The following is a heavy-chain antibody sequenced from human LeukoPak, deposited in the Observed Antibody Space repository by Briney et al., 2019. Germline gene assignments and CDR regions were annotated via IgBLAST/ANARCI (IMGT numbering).Heavy chain of an antibody. V-gene: IGHV4-39*07. CDR2: IYYSGST. D-gene: IGHD3-3*01. CDR3: ARGFYDFWSGSSYYMDV. CDR1: GGSISSTSYC. Sequence: PSETLSLTCSVSGGSISSTSYCWGWIRQPPGKELEWIGSIYYSGSTYYNPSLKSRVTISVDTSKNQFSLKLSSVTAADTAVYYCARGFYDFWSGSSYYMDVWGKGTTVTVSS. J-gene: IGHJ6*03.